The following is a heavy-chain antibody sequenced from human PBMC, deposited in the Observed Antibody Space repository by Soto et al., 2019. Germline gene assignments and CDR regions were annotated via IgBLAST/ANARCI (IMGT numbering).Heavy chain of an antibody. CDR2: ISAVNGNT. V-gene: IGHV1-18*01. Sequence: ASVKVSCKASGYTFIHYGISRVRQAPGQGLEWMGWISAVNGNTNYPQKFRGRVTMTADTSTNTVYMDLRSLRSDDPAMYFCARTPSYGSETGYYGDPFHVWG. CDR1: GYTFIHYG. J-gene: IGHJ3*01. D-gene: IGHD3-9*01. CDR3: ARTPSYGSETGYYGDPFHV.